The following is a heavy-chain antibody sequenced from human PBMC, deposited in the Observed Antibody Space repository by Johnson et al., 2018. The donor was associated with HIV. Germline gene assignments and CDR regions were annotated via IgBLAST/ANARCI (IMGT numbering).Heavy chain of an antibody. D-gene: IGHD5-18*01. J-gene: IGHJ3*02. CDR3: ARDEGKTWIQLWWVLDAFDI. Sequence: LVESGGGVVQPGRSLRLSCAASGFTFSSYGMHWVRQVPGKGLDWVAVIWYDGSNKYYVDSVKGRFTIPRENAKNSLYLQMNSLRAEDTAVYYCARDEGKTWIQLWWVLDAFDIWGQGTMVTVSS. CDR2: IWYDGSNK. CDR1: GFTFSSYG. V-gene: IGHV3-33*01.